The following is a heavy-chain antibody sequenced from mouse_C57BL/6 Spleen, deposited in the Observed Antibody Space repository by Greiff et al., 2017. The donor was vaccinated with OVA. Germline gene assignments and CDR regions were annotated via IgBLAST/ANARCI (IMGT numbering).Heavy chain of an antibody. CDR2: IDPSDSET. J-gene: IGHJ2*01. Sequence: VQLQQPGAELVRPGSSVKLSCKASGYTFTSYWLHWVKQRPIQGLEWIGNIDPSDSETHYTQKFKDKATLTVDKSSSTAYMQLSSLTSEDSAVYYCARGGDYDWFDYWGQGTTLTVSS. CDR3: ARGGDYDWFDY. D-gene: IGHD2-4*01. V-gene: IGHV1-52*01. CDR1: GYTFTSYW.